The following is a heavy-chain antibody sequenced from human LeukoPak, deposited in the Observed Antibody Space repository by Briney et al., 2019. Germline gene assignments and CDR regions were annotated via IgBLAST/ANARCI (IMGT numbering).Heavy chain of an antibody. CDR1: GVSIRSTTYY. V-gene: IGHV4-39*07. CDR3: ANYGSGSHGWFDP. J-gene: IGHJ5*02. D-gene: IGHD3-10*01. Sequence: SETLSLTCTVSGVSIRSTTYYWGWIRQPPGKGLEWIGTIYYSGSTNYNPSLKSRVTISVDTSKNQFSLKLSSVTAADTAVYYCANYGSGSHGWFDPWGQGTLVTVSS. CDR2: IYYSGST.